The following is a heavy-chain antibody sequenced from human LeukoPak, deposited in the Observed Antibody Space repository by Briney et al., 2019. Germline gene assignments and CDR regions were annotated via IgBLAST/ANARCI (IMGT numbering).Heavy chain of an antibody. J-gene: IGHJ3*02. CDR3: ARGSVGDSGYDSAFDI. CDR1: GFTVSSNY. D-gene: IGHD5-12*01. CDR2: IYSGGST. Sequence: GGSLRLSCAASGFTVSSNYMSWVRQAPGKGLEWVSVIYSGGSTYYADSVKGRFTISRDNSKNTLYLQMNSLRAEDTAVYYCARGSVGDSGYDSAFDIWGQGTMVTVSS. V-gene: IGHV3-66*01.